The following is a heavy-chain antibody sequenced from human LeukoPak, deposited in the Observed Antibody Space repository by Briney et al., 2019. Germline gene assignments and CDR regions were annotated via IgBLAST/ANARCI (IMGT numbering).Heavy chain of an antibody. V-gene: IGHV4-4*07. J-gene: IGHJ6*03. Sequence: PSETLSLTCTVSGGSISSYYWSWIRQPAGKGLDWIGRIYTSGSTNYNPSLKSRVTMSVDTSKNQFSLKLSSVTAEDTAVYYCARVAATTFYYYYMDVWGKGTTVTVSS. CDR2: IYTSGST. CDR1: GGSISSYY. D-gene: IGHD5-24*01. CDR3: ARVAATTFYYYYMDV.